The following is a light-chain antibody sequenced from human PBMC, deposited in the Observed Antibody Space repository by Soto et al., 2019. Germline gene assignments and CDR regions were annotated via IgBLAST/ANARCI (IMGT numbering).Light chain of an antibody. V-gene: IGKV3-15*01. CDR3: QQYNNWPPKQYT. CDR2: GAS. Sequence: EIVMTQSPATLSVSPGERATLSCRASQSVSSNLAWYQQKPGQAPRPLMYGASTRATGIPARFSGSGSGTEFTPTISSLQSEDFAVYYGQQYNNWPPKQYTFGQGTKLEIK. J-gene: IGKJ2*01. CDR1: QSVSSN.